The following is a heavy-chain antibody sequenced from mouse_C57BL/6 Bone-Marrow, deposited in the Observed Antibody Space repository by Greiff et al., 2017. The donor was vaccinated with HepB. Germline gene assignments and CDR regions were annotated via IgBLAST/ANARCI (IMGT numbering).Heavy chain of an antibody. J-gene: IGHJ3*01. CDR2: IHPSDSDT. D-gene: IGHD1-1*01. CDR1: GYTFTSYW. V-gene: IGHV1-74*01. CDR3: AMGDYYVSSYEAY. Sequence: QVQLQQPGAELVKPGASVKVSCKASGYTFTSYWMHWVKQRPGQGLEWIGRIHPSDSDTNYNQKFKGKATLTVDKSSSTAYMQLSSLTSEDSAVYYCAMGDYYVSSYEAYWGQGTLVTVSA.